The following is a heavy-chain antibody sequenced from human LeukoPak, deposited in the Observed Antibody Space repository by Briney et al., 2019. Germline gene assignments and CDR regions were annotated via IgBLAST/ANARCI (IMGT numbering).Heavy chain of an antibody. D-gene: IGHD6-19*01. CDR3: ARDRRRAVAGNWFDP. Sequence: SQTLSLTCTVSGGSISSGSYYWSWIRQPAGKGLDGIGRIYTSGSTNYNPSLKSRVTISVDTSKNQFSLKLSSVTAADTAVYYCARDRRRAVAGNWFDPWGQGTLVTVSS. CDR2: IYTSGST. CDR1: GGSISSGSYY. V-gene: IGHV4-61*02. J-gene: IGHJ5*02.